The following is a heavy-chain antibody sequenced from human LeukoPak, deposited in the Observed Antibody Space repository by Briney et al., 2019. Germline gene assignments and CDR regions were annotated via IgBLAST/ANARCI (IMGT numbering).Heavy chain of an antibody. CDR3: AKWASDNRAFDL. D-gene: IGHD2-8*01. CDR1: GTSITSYY. V-gene: IGHV4-59*08. J-gene: IGHJ4*02. Sequence: SETLSLTCTVSGTSITSYYWNWIRQAPGQGPEWIGYGYYSGNTKCNPPLKSRVTISVDTSKNQFSLRLSSVTAADTAVYFCAKWASDNRAFDLWGQGTLVTASS. CDR2: GYYSGNT.